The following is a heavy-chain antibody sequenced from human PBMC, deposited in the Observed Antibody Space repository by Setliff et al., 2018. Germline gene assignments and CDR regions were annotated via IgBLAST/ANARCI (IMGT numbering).Heavy chain of an antibody. Sequence: GGSLRLSCAASALKYSDDYMSWIRQAPGKGLEWVSYISSCGRIIYYSESVKGRFTVSRDNAKNSLYLQMNNLRAEDTAVYYCARGRIAERPEAIDYWGQGTPVTVSS. CDR3: ARGRIAERPEAIDY. CDR1: ALKYSDDY. CDR2: ISSCGRII. D-gene: IGHD6-6*01. J-gene: IGHJ4*02. V-gene: IGHV3-11*04.